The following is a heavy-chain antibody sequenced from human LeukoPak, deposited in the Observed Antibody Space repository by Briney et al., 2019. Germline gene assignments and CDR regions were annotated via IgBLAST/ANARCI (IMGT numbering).Heavy chain of an antibody. CDR2: IKPDGNEQ. Sequence: PGGSLRLSCAASGFIFRDFWMGWVRQAPGKGPEWVAGIKPDGNEQYYEDSVRGRFTISRDNSKDSLFLQMDSLRDDDRAVYYCGRERVSAYDYWGQGTLVTVSS. V-gene: IGHV3-7*01. CDR3: GRERVSAYDY. CDR1: GFIFRDFW. J-gene: IGHJ4*02.